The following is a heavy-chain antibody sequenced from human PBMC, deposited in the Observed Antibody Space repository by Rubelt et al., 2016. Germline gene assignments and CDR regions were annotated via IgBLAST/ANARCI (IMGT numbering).Heavy chain of an antibody. CDR2: IYYSGST. CDR1: GGSISSSSYY. Sequence: QLQLQESGPGLVKPSETLSLTCTVSGGSISSSSYYWGWIRQPPGKGLEWIGSIYYSGSTYYNPSLKSRVTISGDTSKNQFSLKLSSVTAADTAVYYCAREPFYYDSSGYFGYWGQGTLVTVSS. V-gene: IGHV4-39*07. J-gene: IGHJ4*02. D-gene: IGHD3-22*01. CDR3: AREPFYYDSSGYFGY.